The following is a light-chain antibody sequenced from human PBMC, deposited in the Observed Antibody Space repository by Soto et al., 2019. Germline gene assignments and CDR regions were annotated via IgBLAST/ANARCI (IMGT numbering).Light chain of an antibody. Sequence: QSVLTQPPSVSGAPGQRVTISCTGSSSNIGTGYDVHWYQQLPGGAPRLLIYGNNNRPSGVPDRFSASKSGTSASLAITGLQAEDEADYFCQSSAGRLTTFVFGSGTKLTVL. CDR2: GNN. J-gene: IGLJ1*01. CDR3: QSSAGRLTTFV. CDR1: SSNIGTGYD. V-gene: IGLV1-40*01.